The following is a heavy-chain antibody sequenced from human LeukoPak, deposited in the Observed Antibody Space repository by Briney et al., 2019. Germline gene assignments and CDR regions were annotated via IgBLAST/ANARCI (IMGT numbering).Heavy chain of an antibody. D-gene: IGHD2-15*01. CDR3: ARERRSCSGGTCYGSGDFDN. CDR1: GFTFSSYS. J-gene: IGHJ4*02. Sequence: GGSLRLSCAASGFTFSSYSMNWVRQAPGKGLEWLSYISGTSDIIYYADSVKGRFTISRDNGKSSLYLQLSSLRVEDTAIYYCARERRSCSGGTCYGSGDFDNWGQGTLVTVSS. V-gene: IGHV3-48*04. CDR2: ISGTSDII.